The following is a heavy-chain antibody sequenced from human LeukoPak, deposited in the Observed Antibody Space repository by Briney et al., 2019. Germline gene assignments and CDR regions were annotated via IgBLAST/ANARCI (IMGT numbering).Heavy chain of an antibody. J-gene: IGHJ4*02. CDR3: VRPIRGYSFDYYDY. CDR2: IYYSGST. CDR1: GGSITSSY. D-gene: IGHD5-18*01. V-gene: IGHV4-59*01. Sequence: SETLSLTCTVSGGSITSSYWSWIRQPPGKGLEWIGCIYYSGSTNYNPSLKSRATMSVDTSKNQFSLKLTSVTAADTAVYYCVRPIRGYSFDYYDYWGQGTLVTVSS.